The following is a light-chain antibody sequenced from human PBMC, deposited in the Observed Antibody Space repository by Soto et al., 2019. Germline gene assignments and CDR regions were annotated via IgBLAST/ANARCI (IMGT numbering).Light chain of an antibody. V-gene: IGKV1-39*01. J-gene: IGKJ4*01. CDR1: QSIDYF. CDR2: AAS. CDR3: QQSYSVPRT. Sequence: DIQMTQSPSSLSASAGDRVTISCRASQSIDYFLNWYQQKPGKEPKLLIYAASSLQGGVPSRFSGSGSGTDFTLTNSSLQREDFATYYCQQSYSVPRTFGGGTKVEIK.